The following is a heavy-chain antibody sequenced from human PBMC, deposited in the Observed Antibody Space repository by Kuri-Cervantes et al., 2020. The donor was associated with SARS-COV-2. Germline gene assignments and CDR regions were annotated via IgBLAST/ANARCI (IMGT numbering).Heavy chain of an antibody. CDR3: ARAKLGGYDAFDL. J-gene: IGHJ3*01. CDR2: IYTGDKT. V-gene: IGHV3-53*01. D-gene: IGHD3-22*01. CDR1: GFTVSGNY. Sequence: GGSLRLSCAASGFTVSGNYMSWVRQAPEKGLEWLSVIYTGDKTYYADSVKGRFTISRDNSKNTVYLQMNSLRAEDTAVYYCARAKLGGYDAFDLWGRGTMVTVSS.